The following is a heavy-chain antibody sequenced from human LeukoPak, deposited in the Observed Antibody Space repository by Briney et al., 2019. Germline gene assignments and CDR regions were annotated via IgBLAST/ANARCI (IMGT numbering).Heavy chain of an antibody. J-gene: IGHJ4*02. CDR1: GGSISSYY. CDR3: ARHIAVTGMFHFDY. V-gene: IGHV4-59*08. D-gene: IGHD6-19*01. CDR2: IYYSGST. Sequence: ASETLSLTCTVSGGSISSYYWSWIRQPPGKGLEWIGYIYYSGSTNYNPSLKSRVTISVDTSKNQFSLKLSSVTAADTAIYYCARHIAVTGMFHFDYWGQGTLVTVSS.